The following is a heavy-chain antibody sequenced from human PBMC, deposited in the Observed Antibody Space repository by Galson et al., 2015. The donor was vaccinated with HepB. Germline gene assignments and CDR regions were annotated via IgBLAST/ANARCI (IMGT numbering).Heavy chain of an antibody. CDR2: ISAYNGNT. J-gene: IGHJ4*02. CDR1: GYTFTSYG. Sequence: QSGAEVKKPGESLKTSCKASGYTFTSYGISWVRQAPGQGLEWMGWISAYNGNTNYAQKLQGRVTMTTDTSTSTAYMELRSLRSDDTAVYYCARDHIAAAGARIFDYWGQGTLVTVSS. V-gene: IGHV1-18*04. D-gene: IGHD6-13*01. CDR3: ARDHIAAAGARIFDY.